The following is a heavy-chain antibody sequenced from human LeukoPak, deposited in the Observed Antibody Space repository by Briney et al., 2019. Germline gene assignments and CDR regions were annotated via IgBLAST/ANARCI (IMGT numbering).Heavy chain of an antibody. CDR1: GFTFTSPA. J-gene: IGHJ4*02. D-gene: IGHD3-10*01. CDR2: IVVGSGNT. Sequence: TSVKVSCKASGFTFTSPAVQWVRQARGQRLEWIGWIVVGSGNTNYAQKFQERVTITRDMSTSTAYMELSSLRSDDTAVYYCAEDVYGSGRTFDYWGQGTLVTVSS. CDR3: AEDVYGSGRTFDY. V-gene: IGHV1-58*01.